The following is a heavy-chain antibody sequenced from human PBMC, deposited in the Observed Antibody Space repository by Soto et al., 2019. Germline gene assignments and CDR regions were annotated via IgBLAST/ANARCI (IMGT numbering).Heavy chain of an antibody. J-gene: IGHJ4*02. V-gene: IGHV3-33*01. D-gene: IGHD3-10*01. CDR3: AREPSGLASGIDY. CDR1: GFTFSSYG. Sequence: QVQLVESWGGVVQPGRSLRLSCAASGFTFSSYGMHWVRQAPGKGLEWVAVIWYDGSNKYYADSVKGRFTISRDNSKNTLYLQMNSLRAEDTAVYYCAREPSGLASGIDYWGQGTLVTVSS. CDR2: IWYDGSNK.